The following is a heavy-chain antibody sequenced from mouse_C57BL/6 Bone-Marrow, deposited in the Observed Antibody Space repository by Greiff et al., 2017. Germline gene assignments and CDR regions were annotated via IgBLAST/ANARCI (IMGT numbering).Heavy chain of an antibody. CDR1: GYAFSSSW. Sequence: QVQLQQSGPELVKPGASVKISCKASGYAFSSSWMNWVKQRPGKGLEWIGRIYPGDGDTNYNGKFKGKATLTADKSSSTAYMQLSSLTSEDSAVYFCAKDIYYGNQDRCFDVWGTGTTVTVSS. J-gene: IGHJ1*03. CDR2: IYPGDGDT. D-gene: IGHD2-1*01. CDR3: AKDIYYGNQDRCFDV. V-gene: IGHV1-82*01.